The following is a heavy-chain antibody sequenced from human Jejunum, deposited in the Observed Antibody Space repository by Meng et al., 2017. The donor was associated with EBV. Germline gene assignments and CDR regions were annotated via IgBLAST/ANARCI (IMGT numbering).Heavy chain of an antibody. CDR3: AHRQNWNYDY. J-gene: IGHJ4*02. Sequence: QITLKESGPTLVKPTQTLTLTCTFSGFSLNTGGVAVGWIRQTPAKALEWLALIYGDDNKRYSPSLTSRLTITKDTSKNQVVLTMTNMDPVDTATYYCAHRQNWNYDYWGQGTLVTVS. D-gene: IGHD1-7*01. V-gene: IGHV2-5*02. CDR2: IYGDDNK. CDR1: GFSLNTGGVA.